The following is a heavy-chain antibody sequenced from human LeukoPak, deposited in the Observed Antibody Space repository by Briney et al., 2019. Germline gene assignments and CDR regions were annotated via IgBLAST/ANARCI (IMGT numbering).Heavy chain of an antibody. CDR2: IYYSGST. V-gene: IGHV4-39*01. J-gene: IGHJ1*01. D-gene: IGHD6-19*01. CDR1: GGSISSSSFY. CDR3: ARPLWLAQYFQH. Sequence: SETLSLTCTVSGGSISSSSFYWGWIRQPPGKGLEWIGSIYYSGSTYYNPSLKSRVTISVDTSKNQFSLKLSSVPAADTAVYYCARPLWLAQYFQHWGQGTLVTVSS.